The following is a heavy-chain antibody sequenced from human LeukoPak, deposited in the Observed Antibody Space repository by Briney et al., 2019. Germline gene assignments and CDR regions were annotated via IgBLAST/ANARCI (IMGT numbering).Heavy chain of an antibody. Sequence: GGSLRLSCTASGFTFSSYWMHWVRHAPGKGLVWVSRINSDGGSTSYADSVKGRFTISRDNAKNTLYLQMNSLRAEDTAVYYCARRIQGMAPYYFDYWGQGTPVTVSS. CDR1: GFTFSSYW. D-gene: IGHD5-24*01. J-gene: IGHJ4*02. V-gene: IGHV3-74*01. CDR3: ARRIQGMAPYYFDY. CDR2: INSDGGST.